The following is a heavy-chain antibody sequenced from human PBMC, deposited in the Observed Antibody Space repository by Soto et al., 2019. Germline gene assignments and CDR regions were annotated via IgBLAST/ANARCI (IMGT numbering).Heavy chain of an antibody. Sequence: EVQLVESGGGLVQPGGSLRLSCAASGFTFSSYSMNWVRQAPGKGLEWVSYISSSSSTIYYADSVKGRFTISRDNAXKSLYRQMNSLRAEDTAVYYCARGAYYYDSSGLSYWGQGTLVTVSS. J-gene: IGHJ4*02. V-gene: IGHV3-48*01. CDR3: ARGAYYYDSSGLSY. CDR1: GFTFSSYS. CDR2: ISSSSSTI. D-gene: IGHD3-22*01.